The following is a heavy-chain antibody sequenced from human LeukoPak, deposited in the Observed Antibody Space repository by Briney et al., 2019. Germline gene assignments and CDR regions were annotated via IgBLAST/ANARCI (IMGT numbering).Heavy chain of an antibody. CDR3: AKGATRGNYFDY. V-gene: IGHV3-74*01. CDR2: INSDGSSA. D-gene: IGHD1-26*01. J-gene: IGHJ4*02. Sequence: GGSLRLSCAASGFTFSSYWMHWVRHAPGKGLVWVSRINSDGSSASYADSVKGRFTISRDNAKNTLYLQMNSLRAEDTAVYYCAKGATRGNYFDYWGQGTLVTVSS. CDR1: GFTFSSYW.